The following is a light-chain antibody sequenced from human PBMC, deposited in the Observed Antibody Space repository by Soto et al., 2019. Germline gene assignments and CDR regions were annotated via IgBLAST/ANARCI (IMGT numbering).Light chain of an antibody. CDR3: QQYGSSRT. CDR1: QSVSSSY. CDR2: GAS. V-gene: IGKV3-20*01. J-gene: IGKJ1*01. Sequence: EIVLTQSPGTLSLSPGERATLSGRASQSVSSSYLAWYQQTPGQAPRLLIYGASSRATGIPDRFSGSGSGTDFTLTISRPEPEDFAVYYCQQYGSSRTFGQGTKVDIK.